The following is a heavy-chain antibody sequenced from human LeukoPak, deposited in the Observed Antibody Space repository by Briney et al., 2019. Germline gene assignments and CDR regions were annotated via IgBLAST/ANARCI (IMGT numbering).Heavy chain of an antibody. V-gene: IGHV4-38-2*02. D-gene: IGHD3-9*01. J-gene: IGHJ3*02. Sequence: SETLSLTCTVSGYSISSGYYWGWIRQPPGKGLEWIGSIYHSGSTYYNPSLKSRVTISVDTSKNQFSLKLSSVPAADTAVYYCARDYDILTGDDAFDIWGQGTMVTVSS. CDR3: ARDYDILTGDDAFDI. CDR2: IYHSGST. CDR1: GYSISSGYY.